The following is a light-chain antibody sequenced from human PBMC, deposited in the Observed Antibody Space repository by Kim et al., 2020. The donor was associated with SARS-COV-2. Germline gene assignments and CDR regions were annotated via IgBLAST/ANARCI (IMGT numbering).Light chain of an antibody. CDR1: SSDVGGYNY. Sequence: QSALTQPASVSGSPGQSITISCTGTSSDVGGYNYVSWYQQHPGKAPKLMIYDVSNRPSGVSNRFSGSKSGNTASLTISGLQAEDEADYYCSSYTSSSTLVFGGGTQRPS. J-gene: IGLJ2*01. CDR3: SSYTSSSTLV. V-gene: IGLV2-14*03. CDR2: DVS.